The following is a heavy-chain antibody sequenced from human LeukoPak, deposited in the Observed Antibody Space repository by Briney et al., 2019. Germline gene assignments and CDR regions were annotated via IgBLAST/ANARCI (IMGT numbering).Heavy chain of an antibody. Sequence: GGSLRLSCTASGFTFSGYSMNWIRQAPGKGLEWVSSFGTRSTSIYHAGSVKGRFAISRDNAKNLLYPQMNSLRAEDTALYYCAREVSEGFDFWGQGTLVTVSS. V-gene: IGHV3-21*01. CDR2: FGTRSTSI. CDR3: AREVSEGFDF. J-gene: IGHJ4*02. D-gene: IGHD3-22*01. CDR1: GFTFSGYS.